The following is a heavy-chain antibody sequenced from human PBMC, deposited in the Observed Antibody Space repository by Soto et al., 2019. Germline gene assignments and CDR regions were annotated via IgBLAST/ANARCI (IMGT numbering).Heavy chain of an antibody. CDR3: TRGPRPSSVGTGAF. CDR1: GFTFSMYW. D-gene: IGHD3-10*01. J-gene: IGHJ4*02. CDR2: ISDDGSRA. Sequence: EVQLVESGGDLVQPGGSLRLSCTASGFTFSMYWMHWVRQVPGKGPEWVSRISDDGSRADYADSVKGRFTISRDNAKNTPYLEMHVLRADVTAVYYCTRGPRPSSVGTGAFWGQGTPVTVSS. V-gene: IGHV3-74*01.